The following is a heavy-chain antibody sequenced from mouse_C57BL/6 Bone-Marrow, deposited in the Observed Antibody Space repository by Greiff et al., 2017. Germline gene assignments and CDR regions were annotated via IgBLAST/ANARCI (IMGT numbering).Heavy chain of an antibody. CDR1: GYTFTSYW. CDR3: ARENYYGRGVYYFDY. D-gene: IGHD1-1*01. J-gene: IGHJ2*01. CDR2: IHPNSGST. V-gene: IGHV1-64*01. Sequence: VQLQQPGAELVKPGASVKLSCKASGYTFTSYWMHWVKQRPGQGLEWIGMIHPNSGSTNYNEKFKSKATLTVDKSSSTAYMQLSSLTSEDSAVYYCARENYYGRGVYYFDYWGQGTTLKVSS.